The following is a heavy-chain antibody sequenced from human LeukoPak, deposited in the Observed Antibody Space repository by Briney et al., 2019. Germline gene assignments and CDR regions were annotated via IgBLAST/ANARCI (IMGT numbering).Heavy chain of an antibody. V-gene: IGHV4-34*01. Sequence: SETLSLTCAVFGGSFSSYYCSWIRQPPGKGLEWIGEINHSGSTNYNPSLKSRVTISVDTSKNQFSLKLSSVTAADTAVYYCARGTSGAAGGKYYYYMDVWDKGTTVTVSS. CDR3: ARGTSGAAGGKYYYYMDV. CDR1: GGSFSSYY. J-gene: IGHJ6*03. D-gene: IGHD6-13*01. CDR2: INHSGST.